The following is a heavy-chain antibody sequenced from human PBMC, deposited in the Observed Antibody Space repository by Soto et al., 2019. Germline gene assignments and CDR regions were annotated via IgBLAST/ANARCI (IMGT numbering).Heavy chain of an antibody. CDR3: VKDLLSLFGEPPYH. CDR2: ISNDGSKE. Sequence: QVQLVESGGGVVQPGRSLRLSCAASGFTFSRYGMHWVRQAPGKGLEWVAVISNDGSKEYYADSVKGRFTISRDNSKDTLFLQMNSLRTEDTAIYYCVKDLLSLFGEPPYHWGQGTLVTVSS. V-gene: IGHV3-30*18. D-gene: IGHD3-10*02. CDR1: GFTFSRYG. J-gene: IGHJ5*02.